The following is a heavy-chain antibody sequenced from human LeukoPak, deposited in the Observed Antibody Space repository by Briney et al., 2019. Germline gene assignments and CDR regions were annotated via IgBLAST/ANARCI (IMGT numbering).Heavy chain of an antibody. J-gene: IGHJ4*02. CDR2: IYYSGST. Sequence: SQTLSLTCPVSGGSISSGGYYWSWIRQHPGKGLEWIGYIYYSGSTYYNPSLKSRVTISVDTSKNQFSLKLSSVTAADTAVYYCARDLGHYYYDSSGYQDWGQGTLVTVSS. D-gene: IGHD3-22*01. CDR3: ARDLGHYYYDSSGYQD. V-gene: IGHV4-31*03. CDR1: GGSISSGGYY.